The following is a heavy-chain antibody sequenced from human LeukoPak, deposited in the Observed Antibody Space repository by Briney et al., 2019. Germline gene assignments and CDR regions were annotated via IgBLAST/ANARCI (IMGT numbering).Heavy chain of an antibody. Sequence: GGSLRLSCAASGFNFITAAMTWVRQAPGKGLEWVSLIGSVGESTYYADSVKGRFTISRDSVNHTLFLQMNSLRVEDTAMYYCVKDIQLSTWGLGTMVTVSS. V-gene: IGHV3-23*01. J-gene: IGHJ3*01. CDR3: VKDIQLST. D-gene: IGHD5-24*01. CDR2: IGSVGEST. CDR1: GFNFITAA.